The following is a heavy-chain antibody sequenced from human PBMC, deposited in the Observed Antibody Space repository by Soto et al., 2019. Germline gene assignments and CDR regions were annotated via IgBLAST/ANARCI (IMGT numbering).Heavy chain of an antibody. CDR1: GGTLRNFA. V-gene: IGHV1-69*06. J-gene: IGHJ6*02. CDR3: AKRYCIPKNCLENFYYHGMDV. D-gene: IGHD2-15*01. CDR2: LIFIFDTK. Sequence: ASVKVSCKASGGTLRNFAISWVRQAPGQGLEWMGGLIFIFDTKNYAQKFQCRVTMTADRPTKTAYLELSSLSSEDTAVSYCAKRYCIPKNCLENFYYHGMDVWGQGTAVIVSS.